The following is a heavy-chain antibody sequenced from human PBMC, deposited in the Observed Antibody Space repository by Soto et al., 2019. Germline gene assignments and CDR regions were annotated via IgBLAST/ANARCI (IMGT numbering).Heavy chain of an antibody. Sequence: GASVQVSCKASGYTLPTFFMHWVRQAPGQGLEWMGVITPGYPAGRSTTYAQKFPGRFTMTTDTSTSTVYMGLSRLRSDDTAVYYCAREAIVAGATTGLDVWGQGTTVTVSS. J-gene: IGHJ6*02. CDR3: AREAIVAGATTGLDV. CDR1: GYTLPTFF. CDR2: ITPGYPAGRST. D-gene: IGHD1-26*01. V-gene: IGHV1-46*01.